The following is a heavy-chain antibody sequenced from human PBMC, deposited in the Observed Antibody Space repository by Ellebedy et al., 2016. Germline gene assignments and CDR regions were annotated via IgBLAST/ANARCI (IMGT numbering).Heavy chain of an antibody. Sequence: ASVKVSXXASGYTFTGYYMHWVRQAPGQGLEWMGWINPNSGGTNYAQKFQGRVTMTRDTSISTAYMELSSLRSEDTAVYYCARARTDVLEPGYSSGWYYYYMDVWGKGTTVTVSS. CDR2: INPNSGGT. J-gene: IGHJ6*03. D-gene: IGHD6-19*01. V-gene: IGHV1-2*02. CDR1: GYTFTGYY. CDR3: ARARTDVLEPGYSSGWYYYYMDV.